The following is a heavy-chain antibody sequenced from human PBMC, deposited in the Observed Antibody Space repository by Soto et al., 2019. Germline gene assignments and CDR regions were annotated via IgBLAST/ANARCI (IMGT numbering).Heavy chain of an antibody. CDR1: GFTFNSYG. D-gene: IGHD6-19*01. J-gene: IGHJ6*02. V-gene: IGHV3-33*01. Sequence: GGSLRLSCTASGFTFNSYGFNWVRQAPGKGLEWVAVIWYDGNTKYYADSVKGRFTISRDNLRSTVYLQMNSLTAEDTAVYYCARPLVAPVAGPYYYGMDVWGQGTTVTVSS. CDR2: IWYDGNTK. CDR3: ARPLVAPVAGPYYYGMDV.